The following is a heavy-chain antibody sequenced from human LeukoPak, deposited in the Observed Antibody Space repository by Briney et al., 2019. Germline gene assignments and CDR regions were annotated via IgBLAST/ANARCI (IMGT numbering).Heavy chain of an antibody. V-gene: IGHV3-23*01. CDR2: ISGGGGST. D-gene: IGHD2-21*02. CDR1: GFTFSTYA. Sequence: GGSLKLSWTASGFTFSTYAMSWVRQAPGKGQEWVSSISGGGGSTYYADSVRGRFTISRDNSKSTLYLQMNSLRAEDTAVYYCARFRTWGDKAFDYWGQGTLVTVSS. CDR3: ARFRTWGDKAFDY. J-gene: IGHJ4*02.